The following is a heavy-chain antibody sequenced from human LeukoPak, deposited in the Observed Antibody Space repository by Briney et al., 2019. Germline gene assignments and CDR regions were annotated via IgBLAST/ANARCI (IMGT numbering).Heavy chain of an antibody. J-gene: IGHJ4*02. Sequence: GASVKVSCRASGYTFTSYYMHWVRQAPGQGLEWMGGIIPIFGTANYAQKFQGRVTITADKSTSTAYMELSSLRSEDTAVYYCASIQESLGRWGQGTLVTVSS. CDR2: IIPIFGTA. D-gene: IGHD5-18*01. CDR3: ASIQESLGR. V-gene: IGHV1-69*06. CDR1: GYTFTSYY.